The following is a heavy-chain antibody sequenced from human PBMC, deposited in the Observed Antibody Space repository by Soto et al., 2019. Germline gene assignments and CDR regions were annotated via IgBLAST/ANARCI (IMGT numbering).Heavy chain of an antibody. V-gene: IGHV4-31*03. CDR3: ARDVTIFGVGNYYGMDV. CDR2: IYYSGST. CDR1: GGSISSGGYY. Sequence: SETLSLTCTVSGGSISSGGYYWSWIRQHPGNGLEWIGYIYYSGSTYYNPSLKSRVTISVDTSKNQFSLKLSSVTAADTAVYYCARDVTIFGVGNYYGMDVWGQGTTVTVSS. D-gene: IGHD3-3*01. J-gene: IGHJ6*02.